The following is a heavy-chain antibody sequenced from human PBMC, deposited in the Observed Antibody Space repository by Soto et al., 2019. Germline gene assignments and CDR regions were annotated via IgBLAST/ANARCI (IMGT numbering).Heavy chain of an antibody. CDR3: ARLPILHFNYGMDV. J-gene: IGHJ6*02. V-gene: IGHV4-30-4*01. CDR2: IYYSGST. Sequence: QVQLQESGPGLVKPSQTLSLTCTVSGGSISSGDYYWSWIRQPPGRGLEWIGYIYYSGSTYYNPSLKSRVTISVDTSKNPFSLKLSSVTAADKAVYYCARLPILHFNYGMDVWGQGTTVTVSS. CDR1: GGSISSGDYY. D-gene: IGHD2-2*01.